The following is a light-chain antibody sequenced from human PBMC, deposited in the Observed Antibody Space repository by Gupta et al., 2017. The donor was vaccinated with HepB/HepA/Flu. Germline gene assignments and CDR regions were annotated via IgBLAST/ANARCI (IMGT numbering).Light chain of an antibody. V-gene: IGLV1-40*01. Sequence: QSVLTQPPSVSGAPGQRVTISCTGSSSNIGAPYDVHWYQQLPGTAPKLLIYDNNNRPSGVPDRFSGSKSGTSASLAITGLQAEDEADYYCQSYDSSLSGYVVFGGGTKLTGL. CDR1: SSNIGAPYD. CDR3: QSYDSSLSGYVV. CDR2: DNN. J-gene: IGLJ2*01.